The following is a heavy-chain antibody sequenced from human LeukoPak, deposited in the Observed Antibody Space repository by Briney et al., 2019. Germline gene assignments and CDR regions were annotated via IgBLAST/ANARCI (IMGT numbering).Heavy chain of an antibody. V-gene: IGHV3-23*01. Sequence: GGSLRLSCAASGFTFSSYAMSWVRQAPGKGLEWVSAISGSGGSTYYADSVKGRFTISRDNSKNTLYLQMNSLRAEDTAVYYCASKWDYGSGSYYIETDYWGQGTLVTVSS. D-gene: IGHD3-10*01. CDR1: GFTFSSYA. CDR2: ISGSGGST. J-gene: IGHJ4*02. CDR3: ASKWDYGSGSYYIETDY.